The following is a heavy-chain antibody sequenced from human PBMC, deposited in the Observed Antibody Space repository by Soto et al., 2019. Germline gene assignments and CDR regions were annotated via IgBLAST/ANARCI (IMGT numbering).Heavy chain of an antibody. J-gene: IGHJ3*02. D-gene: IGHD3-3*01. V-gene: IGHV3-30*18. CDR3: SKALKTYYDFWSGSKGVNGGLLYDFPVDAFDI. Sequence: GGSLRLSCAASGFTFSSYGMHWVRQAPGKGLEWVAVISYDGSNKYYADSVKGRFTISRDNSKNTLYLQMNSLRAEDTAVYYCSKALKTYYDFWSGSKGVNGGLLYDFPVDAFDIWGQGTMVTVSS. CDR1: GFTFSSYG. CDR2: ISYDGSNK.